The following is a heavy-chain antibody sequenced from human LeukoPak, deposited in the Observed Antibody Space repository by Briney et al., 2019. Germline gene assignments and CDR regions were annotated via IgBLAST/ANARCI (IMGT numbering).Heavy chain of an antibody. CDR3: ARDPSGDYGDYFDY. CDR1: GFTFSSNW. V-gene: IGHV3-74*01. Sequence: AGSLRLSCAASGFTFSSNWIHWVRQGQGKGRGWVSRINSDGSSTTYADSVKGRFTISRDNAKNTLYLQMNSLRAEDTAVYYCARDPSGDYGDYFDYWGQGTLVTVSS. J-gene: IGHJ4*02. CDR2: INSDGSST. D-gene: IGHD4-17*01.